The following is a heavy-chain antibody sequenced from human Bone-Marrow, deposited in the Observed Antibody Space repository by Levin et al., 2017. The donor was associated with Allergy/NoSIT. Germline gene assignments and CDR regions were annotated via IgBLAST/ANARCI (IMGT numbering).Heavy chain of an antibody. J-gene: IGHJ6*02. V-gene: IGHV4-59*01. Sequence: RSQTLSLTCNVSGVSINNYFWSWIRPPPGKGLEWIGYIYSTASSSYNPSLKNRVTMSIETSKNQVSLKLRSVTAADTAVYYCARAGDWESSVWYGTKDYAMEFWGQGTTVTVSS. CDR2: IYSTASS. CDR1: GVSINNYF. D-gene: IGHD6-19*01. CDR3: ARAGDWESSVWYGTKDYAMEF.